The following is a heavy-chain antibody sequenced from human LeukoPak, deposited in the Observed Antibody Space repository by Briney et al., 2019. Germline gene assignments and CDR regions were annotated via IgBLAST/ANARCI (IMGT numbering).Heavy chain of an antibody. CDR2: IYPGDSDT. Sequence: GESLKISCKGSGYSFTTYWIGWVRQMPGRGLEWMGIIYPGDSDTRYSPSFRGQVTISADKSISTAYLQWSSLKASDTAMFYCARQFRDSSGYYSYYFDPWGQGTLVTVSS. D-gene: IGHD3-22*01. J-gene: IGHJ5*02. V-gene: IGHV5-51*01. CDR1: GYSFTTYW. CDR3: ARQFRDSSGYYSYYFDP.